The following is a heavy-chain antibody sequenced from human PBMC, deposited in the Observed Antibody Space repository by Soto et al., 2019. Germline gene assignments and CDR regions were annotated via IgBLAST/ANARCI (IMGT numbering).Heavy chain of an antibody. J-gene: IGHJ4*02. CDR2: IYYSGST. Sequence: PSETLSLTCTVSGGSISSSSYYRGWIRQPPGKGLEWIGSIYYSGSTYYNPSLKSRVTISVDTSKNQFSLKLSSVTAADTAVYYCASSAYYDSSGYFDYWGQGTLVTVSS. D-gene: IGHD3-22*01. V-gene: IGHV4-39*07. CDR3: ASSAYYDSSGYFDY. CDR1: GGSISSSSYY.